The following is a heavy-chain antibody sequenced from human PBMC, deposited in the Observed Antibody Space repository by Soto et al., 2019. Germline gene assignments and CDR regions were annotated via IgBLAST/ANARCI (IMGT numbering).Heavy chain of an antibody. CDR2: INRSGDTK. J-gene: IGHJ4*02. CDR1: GFTFSTYE. CDR3: VSVNGHFES. V-gene: IGHV3-48*03. Sequence: GGSLRLSCAASGFTFSTYEMNWVRQAPGKGLQWVSYINRSGDTKHYADSAKGRFTISRDNAKNSLYLQMNSLRAEDTALCYCVSVNGHFESWGQGTLVTVSS. D-gene: IGHD2-8*01.